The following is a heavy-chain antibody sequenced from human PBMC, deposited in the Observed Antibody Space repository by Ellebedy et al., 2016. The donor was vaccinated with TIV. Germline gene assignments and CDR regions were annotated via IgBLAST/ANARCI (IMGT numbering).Heavy chain of an antibody. J-gene: IGHJ4*02. V-gene: IGHV3-74*01. D-gene: IGHD6-19*01. Sequence: GESLKISCAASGFTFSSYTINWVRQAPGKGLVWLSRINRDGSSANYADSVKGRFSISRDNSKNTRYVQMNRLRAEDTAVYYCARGGRDQWLIDYWGQGTLVTVSS. CDR2: INRDGSSA. CDR3: ARGGRDQWLIDY. CDR1: GFTFSSYT.